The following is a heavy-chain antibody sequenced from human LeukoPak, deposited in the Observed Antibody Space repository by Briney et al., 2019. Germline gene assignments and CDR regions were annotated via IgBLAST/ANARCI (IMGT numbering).Heavy chain of an antibody. CDR2: MYLGGTT. CDR3: AGLEGRYSTDWFYFFDY. Sequence: SGTLSLTCIVSGGSISSLNLWRWLRQPPGKGLEWIGEMYLGGTTNFNPSLKSRVTILIDKSKNQLSLQLTSVTAADTAVYYCAGLEGRYSTDWFYFFDYWGQGALVTVSS. V-gene: IGHV4-4*02. CDR1: GGSISSLNL. D-gene: IGHD6-19*01. J-gene: IGHJ4*02.